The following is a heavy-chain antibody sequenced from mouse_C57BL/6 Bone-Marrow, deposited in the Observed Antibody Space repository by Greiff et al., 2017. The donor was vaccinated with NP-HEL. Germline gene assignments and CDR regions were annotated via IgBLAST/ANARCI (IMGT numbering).Heavy chain of an antibody. CDR3: ARLYTYFDV. CDR2: IWSGGST. J-gene: IGHJ1*03. CDR1: GFSLTSYG. V-gene: IGHV2-2*01. Sequence: VKLVESGPGLVQPSQSLSITCTVSGFSLTSYGVHWVRQSPGKGLEWLGVIWSGGSTDYNAAFISRLSISKDNSKSQVFFKMNSLQADDTAIYYCARLYTYFDVWGTGTTVTVSS. D-gene: IGHD2-12*01.